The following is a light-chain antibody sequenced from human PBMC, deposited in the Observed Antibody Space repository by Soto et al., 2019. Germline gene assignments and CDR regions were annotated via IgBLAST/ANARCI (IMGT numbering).Light chain of an antibody. CDR1: SSDVGGYNY. Sequence: QSALTQPASVSGSPGQSITISCTGTSSDVGGYNYVSWYQQHPGKAPKLMSYDVSNRPSGVSNRFSGSKSGNTASLTISGLQAEDEADYYCSSYTSSSTPVLFGGGTKLTVL. J-gene: IGLJ2*01. CDR2: DVS. V-gene: IGLV2-14*01. CDR3: SSYTSSSTPVL.